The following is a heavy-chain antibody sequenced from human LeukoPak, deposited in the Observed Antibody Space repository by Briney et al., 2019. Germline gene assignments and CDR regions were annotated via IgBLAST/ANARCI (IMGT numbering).Heavy chain of an antibody. J-gene: IGHJ4*02. Sequence: GGSLRLSCAASGFTFSNYNIHWVRQAPGKGLEWVAVMSYDGNNEYYADSVKGRFTTSRDNPKNTLFLQMNSLRAEDTAVYYCAREATSGWYDYWGQGTLVTVSS. CDR2: MSYDGNNE. CDR3: AREATSGWYDY. CDR1: GFTFSNYN. D-gene: IGHD6-19*01. V-gene: IGHV3-30-3*01.